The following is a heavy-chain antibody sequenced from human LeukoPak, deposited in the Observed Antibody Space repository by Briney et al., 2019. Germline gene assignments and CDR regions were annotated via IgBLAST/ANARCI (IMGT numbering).Heavy chain of an antibody. V-gene: IGHV3-30*19. D-gene: IGHD3-10*01. J-gene: IGHJ4*02. CDR2: ISYDGSNK. CDR1: GFTFTTFG. CDR3: ARDLYYYGSGSLASFDY. Sequence: GGSLRLSCTASGFTFTTFGMHWVRQAPGKGLEWVAVISYDGSNKYYADSVKGRFTISRDNSKNTLYLQMNSLRAEDTAAYYCARDLYYYGSGSLASFDYWGQGTLVTVSS.